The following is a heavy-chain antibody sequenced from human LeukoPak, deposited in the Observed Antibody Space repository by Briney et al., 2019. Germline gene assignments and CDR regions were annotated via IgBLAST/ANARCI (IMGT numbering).Heavy chain of an antibody. CDR1: GGSFSGYY. D-gene: IGHD6-19*01. Sequence: SETLSLTCAGYGGSFSGYYWSWIRQPPGKGLEWIGEINHSGSTNYNPSLKSRVTISVDTSKNQFSLKLSSVTAADTAVYYCARAGYMYSSGWYMDYWGQGTLVTVSS. J-gene: IGHJ4*02. CDR3: ARAGYMYSSGWYMDY. V-gene: IGHV4-34*01. CDR2: INHSGST.